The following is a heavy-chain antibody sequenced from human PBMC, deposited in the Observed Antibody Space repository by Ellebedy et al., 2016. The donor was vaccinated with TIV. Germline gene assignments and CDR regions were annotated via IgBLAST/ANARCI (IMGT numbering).Heavy chain of an antibody. D-gene: IGHD3-10*01. V-gene: IGHV5-51*01. Sequence: GESLKFSCKGSEYRFTKYWNACVRHMSGKGLEWMGIIYPADSDTRYSPSYQGQGTISADKSITNAYLQWSSLKASDTAMYYCAGVTMVRGVICAFDIWGQGTMVTVSS. CDR1: EYRFTKYW. CDR2: IYPADSDT. CDR3: AGVTMVRGVICAFDI. J-gene: IGHJ3*02.